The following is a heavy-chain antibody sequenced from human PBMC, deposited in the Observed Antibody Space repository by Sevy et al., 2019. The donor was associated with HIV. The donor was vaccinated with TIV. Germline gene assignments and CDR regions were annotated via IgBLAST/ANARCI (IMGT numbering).Heavy chain of an antibody. J-gene: IGHJ6*02. D-gene: IGHD3-3*01. CDR2: IYYSGST. Sequence: SETLSLTCTVSGGSISSGGYYWSWIRQHPGKGLEWIGYIYYSGSTYYNPSLKSRVTISVDTSKNQFSLKLSSVTAADTAVYYCRVGYDFWGSMDVWGQGTTVTVSS. V-gene: IGHV4-31*03. CDR3: RVGYDFWGSMDV. CDR1: GGSISSGGYY.